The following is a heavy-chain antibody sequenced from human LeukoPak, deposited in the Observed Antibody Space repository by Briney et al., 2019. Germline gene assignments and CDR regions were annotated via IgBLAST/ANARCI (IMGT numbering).Heavy chain of an antibody. CDR2: IYYTGTI. D-gene: IGHD3-3*01. V-gene: IGHV4-59*08. J-gene: IGHJ3*02. CDR3: ARYYDFWSGSFDI. Sequence: SETLSLNCTISGGSIGSNYWSWIRQPPGKGLEWIGFIYYTGTISYNPSLKSRVKISVDTSKNEFSLDLSSVTAADTAVYYCARYYDFWSGSFDIWGQGTMVTVSS. CDR1: GGSIGSNY.